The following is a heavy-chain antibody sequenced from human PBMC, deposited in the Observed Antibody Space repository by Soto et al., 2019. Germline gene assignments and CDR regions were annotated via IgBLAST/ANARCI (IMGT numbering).Heavy chain of an antibody. V-gene: IGHV1-69*01. CDR3: ARDPAPTVTTLGYGLDV. CDR2: IIPVFDTA. Sequence: QVQLMQSGPEVKTPGSSVKVSCRASGGSFRRHAISWVRQAPGQGLECMGGIIPVFDTANYAQKFQGRLTVTADESTNTDYMDLTSLTSEDTAVYYCARDPAPTVTTLGYGLDVWGQGTTVTV. CDR1: GGSFRRHA. D-gene: IGHD4-17*01. J-gene: IGHJ6*02.